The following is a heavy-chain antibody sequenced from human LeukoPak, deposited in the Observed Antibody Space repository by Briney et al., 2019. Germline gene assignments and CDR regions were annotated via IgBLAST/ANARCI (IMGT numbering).Heavy chain of an antibody. V-gene: IGHV3-43D*03. CDR1: GFTFDDYA. J-gene: IGHJ3*02. CDR2: ITWDGDST. Sequence: GGSLRLSCAASGFTFDDYAMHWVRQAPGKGLEWVPLITWDGDSTYYADSVKGRFTISRDNSKNYLYLQMNSLRAEDTAVYYCAKGVKFYAFDIWGQGTMVTVSS. CDR3: AKGVKFYAFDI.